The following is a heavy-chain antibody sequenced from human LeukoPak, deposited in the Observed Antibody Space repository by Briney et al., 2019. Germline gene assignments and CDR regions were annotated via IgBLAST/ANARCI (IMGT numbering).Heavy chain of an antibody. CDR1: GGSFSGYY. J-gene: IGHJ4*02. Sequence: PSETLSLTCAVHGGSFSGYYWSWIRQPPGKGLEWIGEINHSGSTNYNPSLKSRVTISVDTSKNQFSLKLSSVTAADTAVYYCARDPITIFGVVTEYYFDYWGQGTLVTVSS. D-gene: IGHD3-3*01. CDR2: INHSGST. V-gene: IGHV4-34*01. CDR3: ARDPITIFGVVTEYYFDY.